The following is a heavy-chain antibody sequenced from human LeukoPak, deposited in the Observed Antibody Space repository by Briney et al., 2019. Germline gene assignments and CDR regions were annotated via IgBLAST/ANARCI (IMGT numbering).Heavy chain of an antibody. Sequence: SETLSLTCTVSGASISDYDWDWIRQPAGKGLEWIGRINTSGNTNYNPSLTSRVTMSVDTSKNQFSLKVYSVTAADTAVYYCAAVATRYYYTIVVWGQGTTVTVSS. V-gene: IGHV4-4*07. J-gene: IGHJ6*02. D-gene: IGHD2-21*01. CDR2: INTSGNT. CDR3: AAVATRYYYTIVV. CDR1: GASISDYD.